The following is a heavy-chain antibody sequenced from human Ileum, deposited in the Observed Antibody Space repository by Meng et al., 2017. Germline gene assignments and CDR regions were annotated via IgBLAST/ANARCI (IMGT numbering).Heavy chain of an antibody. V-gene: IGHV1-69*10. D-gene: IGHD2-15*01. Sequence: VQLVQSGADETYPGSSVTFSCKASGGAFSSSAIGWLRQAPGRGLEWMGGIIPILNASTYAQNFKGRVTLSADMATTTVYMVLSSLTSDDTAVYFCARDCSGGGCFDPWGQGTLVTVSS. J-gene: IGHJ5*02. CDR3: ARDCSGGGCFDP. CDR1: GGAFSSSA. CDR2: IIPILNAS.